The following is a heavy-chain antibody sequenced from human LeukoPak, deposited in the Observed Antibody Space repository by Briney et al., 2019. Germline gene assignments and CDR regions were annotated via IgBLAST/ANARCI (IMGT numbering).Heavy chain of an antibody. V-gene: IGHV5-51*01. CDR2: IYPGDFDT. CDR3: ARSEGHCSDGACYAQKVIDH. D-gene: IGHD2-15*01. CDR1: GYSFTSYW. Sequence: GESLKISYKGSGYSFTSYWIGWVRQMPGKGLEWMGIIYPGDFDTRYSPSFQGQVTISVDKSINTAYLQWRSLKASDTAMYYCARSEGHCSDGACYAQKVIDHWGQGTLVTVSS. J-gene: IGHJ4*02.